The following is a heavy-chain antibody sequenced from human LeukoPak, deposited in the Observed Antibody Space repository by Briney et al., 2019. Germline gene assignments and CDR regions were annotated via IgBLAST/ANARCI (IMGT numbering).Heavy chain of an antibody. D-gene: IGHD3-10*01. Sequence: GGSLRLSCAASGFTFTGYYMHWVRQAPGQGLEWMGWINPNSGGTNYAQKFQGRVTMTRDTSISTAYMELSRLRSDDTAVYYCARDAGLIDYWGQGTLVTVSS. CDR2: INPNSGGT. CDR3: ARDAGLIDY. J-gene: IGHJ4*02. V-gene: IGHV1-2*02. CDR1: GFTFTGYY.